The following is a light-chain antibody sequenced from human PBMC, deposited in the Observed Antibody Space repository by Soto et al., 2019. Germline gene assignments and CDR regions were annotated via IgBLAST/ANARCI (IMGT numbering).Light chain of an antibody. V-gene: IGLV1-47*02. CDR3: ASWDDSLSGV. J-gene: IGLJ3*02. CDR1: SSNIGSNY. CDR2: SNN. Sequence: QPVLTQPPSASGTPGQRVTISCSGSSSNIGSNYVYWYQQLPGTAPKLLIYSNNQRPSGVPDRFSGSKSGTSASLAISGLRSEDEADYYCASWDDSLSGVFGGGTQLTVL.